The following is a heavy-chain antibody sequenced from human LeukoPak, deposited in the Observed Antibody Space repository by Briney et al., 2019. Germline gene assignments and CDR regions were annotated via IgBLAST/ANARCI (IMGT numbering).Heavy chain of an antibody. CDR3: ARPVSSSWFDY. Sequence: GGSLRLSCAASGFTFSSYAMHWVRQAPGKGLEWVAVISYDGSNKYYADSAKGRFTISRDNSKNTLYLQMNSLRAEDTAVYYCARPVSSSWFDYWGQGTLVTVSS. J-gene: IGHJ4*02. D-gene: IGHD6-13*01. V-gene: IGHV3-30-3*01. CDR2: ISYDGSNK. CDR1: GFTFSSYA.